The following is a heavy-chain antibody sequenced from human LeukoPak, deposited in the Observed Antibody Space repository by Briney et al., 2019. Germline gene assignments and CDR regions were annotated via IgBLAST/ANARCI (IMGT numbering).Heavy chain of an antibody. CDR2: IYYSGST. J-gene: IGHJ3*02. V-gene: IGHV4-59*01. D-gene: IGHD3-22*01. Sequence: SETLSLTCTVSGGSISSYYWSWIRQPPGKGLEWIGNIYYSGSTNYNPSLKSRVTISVDTSKNQFSLKLNSVTAADTAVYYCARRSSGFAFDIWGQGTMVTVSS. CDR1: GGSISSYY. CDR3: ARRSSGFAFDI.